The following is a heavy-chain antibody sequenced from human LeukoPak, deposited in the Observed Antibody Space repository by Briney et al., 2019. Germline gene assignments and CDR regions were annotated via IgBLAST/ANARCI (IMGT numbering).Heavy chain of an antibody. CDR3: AIPPSGSFDY. Sequence: PSETLSHTCTVSGVSIISSSYYWGWIRQPPGKGLEWLGSIYYSGSTYYNPSLKSRVTISVDTSKNQFSLKLSSVAAYDTAVYNCAIPPSGSFDYWGQGTLVTVSS. J-gene: IGHJ4*02. CDR1: GVSIISSSYY. V-gene: IGHV4-39*01. D-gene: IGHD1-26*01. CDR2: IYYSGST.